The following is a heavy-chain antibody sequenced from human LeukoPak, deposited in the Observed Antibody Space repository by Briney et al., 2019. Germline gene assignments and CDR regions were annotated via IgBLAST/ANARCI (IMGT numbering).Heavy chain of an antibody. CDR2: IYTSGST. D-gene: IGHD2-2*01. CDR3: AAAPDCSSTSCHSGAPWWRFEVLDYYMDV. Sequence: SETLSLTCTVSGGSISSSSYYWSWIRQPAGKGLEWIGRIYTSGSTNYNPSLKSRVTMSVDTSKNQFSLKLSSVTAADTAVYYCAAAPDCSSTSCHSGAPWWRFEVLDYYMDVWGKGTTVTVSS. V-gene: IGHV4-61*02. CDR1: GGSISSSSYY. J-gene: IGHJ6*03.